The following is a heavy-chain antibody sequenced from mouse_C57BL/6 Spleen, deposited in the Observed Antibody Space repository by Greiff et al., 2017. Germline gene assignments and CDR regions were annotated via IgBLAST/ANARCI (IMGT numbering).Heavy chain of an antibody. CDR3: ARQEVFAHYCDY. V-gene: IGHV5-6*01. CDR2: ISSGGSYT. J-gene: IGHJ2*01. CDR1: GFTFSSYG. Sequence: EVMLVESGGDLVKPGGSLKLSCAASGFTFSSYGMSWVRQPPDKRLEWVATISSGGSYTYYPDSVKGRFTISRDNTKNTLYLQRSSRKSEDTAMYYCARQEVFAHYCDYWGQGTTLTVSS.